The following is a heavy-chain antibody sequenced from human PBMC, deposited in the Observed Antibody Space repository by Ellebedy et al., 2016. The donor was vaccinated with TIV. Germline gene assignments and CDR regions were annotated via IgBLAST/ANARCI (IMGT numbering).Heavy chain of an antibody. D-gene: IGHD7-27*01. J-gene: IGHJ4*02. CDR1: GDSVSSNSAA. CDR2: TYYRSKWSN. Sequence: SETLSLXXAISGDSVSSNSAAWNWIRQSPSRGLEWLGRTYYRSKWSNDYAVSVKSRITISPDTSKNHFSLQLNSVTPEDTAVYYCARTGDRGRAFDYWGQGTLVTVSS. CDR3: ARTGDRGRAFDY. V-gene: IGHV6-1*01.